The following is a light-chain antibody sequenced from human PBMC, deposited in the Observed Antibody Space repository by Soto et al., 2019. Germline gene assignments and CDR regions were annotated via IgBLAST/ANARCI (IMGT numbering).Light chain of an antibody. Sequence: SHPPAASGSPGRSFSISCTSTRSDVGGYNYVSWVQQHPGKAPKLIIHEVNQRPSGGPDRFSGSKSGNTASLTVSGLQAEDQGTYCSSSYAGSTNVVFGTGTKVTVL. CDR1: RSDVGGYNY. V-gene: IGLV2-8*01. CDR2: EVN. J-gene: IGLJ1*01. CDR3: SSYAGSTNVV.